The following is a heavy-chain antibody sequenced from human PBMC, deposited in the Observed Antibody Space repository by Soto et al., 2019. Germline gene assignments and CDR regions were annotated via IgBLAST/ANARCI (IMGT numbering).Heavy chain of an antibody. V-gene: IGHV1-46*01. D-gene: IGHD3-22*01. Sequence: GASVKVSCKASGYTFTSYYMHWVRQAPGQGLEWMGIINPSGGSTSYAQKFQGRVTMTRDTSTSTVYMELSSLRSEDTAVYYCARXLDTLEDSSGYYFLFDYWGPGTLVTVSS. CDR1: GYTFTSYY. J-gene: IGHJ4*02. CDR3: ARXLDTLEDSSGYYFLFDY. CDR2: INPSGGST.